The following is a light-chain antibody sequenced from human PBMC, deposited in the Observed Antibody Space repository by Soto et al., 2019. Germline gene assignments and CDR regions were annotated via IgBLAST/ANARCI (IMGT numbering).Light chain of an antibody. CDR1: QSFSSNN. V-gene: IGKV3-20*01. CDR2: GAS. J-gene: IGKJ1*01. CDR3: QEYGRSRT. Sequence: EIVLTQSPGTLSLSPGERATLSCRASQSFSSNNLAWYQQKPGQAPRLLIYGASSRATGIPDRFSGSGSGTDFTLTISRLEPEDFAVYYCQEYGRSRTFGQGTKVEIK.